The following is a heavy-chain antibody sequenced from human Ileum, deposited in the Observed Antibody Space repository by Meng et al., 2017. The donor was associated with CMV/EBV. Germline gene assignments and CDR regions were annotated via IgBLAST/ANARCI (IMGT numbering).Heavy chain of an antibody. CDR3: ASGDSLHAVDF. D-gene: IGHD2-21*02. CDR2: IYYSGGT. Sequence: HLQLQESGPGLLKPSQTLSLTCTVSGASISRSTYYWGWIRQPPGKGLEWIGSIYYSGGTYYNPSLKSRVTISVDTSKNQFSLKLNSVTAADTAVYYCASGDSLHAVDFWGQGTLVTVSS. CDR1: GASISRSTYY. V-gene: IGHV4-39*07. J-gene: IGHJ4*02.